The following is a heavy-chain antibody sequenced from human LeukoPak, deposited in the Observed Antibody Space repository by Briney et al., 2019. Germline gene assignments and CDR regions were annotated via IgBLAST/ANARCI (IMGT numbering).Heavy chain of an antibody. CDR1: GFTFDDYA. V-gene: IGHV3-23*01. CDR3: AKATRYCSGGSCYSFYYYGMDV. CDR2: ISASGGST. D-gene: IGHD2-15*01. J-gene: IGHJ6*02. Sequence: GGSLRLSCAASGFTFDDYAMHWVRQAPGKGLEWVSAISASGGSTYYADSVKGRFTISRDNSKNTLYLQMSSLRAEDTAVYYCAKATRYCSGGSCYSFYYYGMDVWGQGTTVTVSS.